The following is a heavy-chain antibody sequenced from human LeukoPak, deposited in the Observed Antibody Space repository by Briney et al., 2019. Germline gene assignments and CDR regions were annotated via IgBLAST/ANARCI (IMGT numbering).Heavy chain of an antibody. CDR2: IYYSGST. CDR3: ARVVPAANYYYYMDV. D-gene: IGHD2-2*01. Sequence: PGGSLRLSCAASGFTFSSYSMNWIRQPPGKGLEWIGSIYYSGSTNYNPSLKSRVTISVDTSKNQFSLKLSSVTAADTAVYYCARVVPAANYYYYMDVWGKGTTVTISS. J-gene: IGHJ6*03. V-gene: IGHV4-59*01. CDR1: GFTFSSYS.